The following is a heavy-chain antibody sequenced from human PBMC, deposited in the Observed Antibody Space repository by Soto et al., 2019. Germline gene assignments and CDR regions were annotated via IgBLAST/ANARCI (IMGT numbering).Heavy chain of an antibody. V-gene: IGHV3-23*01. Sequence: GGSLRLSCTAAGFIFRNYAMSWVRQAAGKGLEWVSVLSDSGGSSHYADSVKGRFTISRDNSKNTLYLQMNSLRVDDTAVYYCARQGGDDILTGYSSYNWFDPWGQGTLVTVSS. D-gene: IGHD3-9*01. CDR3: ARQGGDDILTGYSSYNWFDP. CDR1: GFIFRNYA. CDR2: LSDSGGSS. J-gene: IGHJ5*02.